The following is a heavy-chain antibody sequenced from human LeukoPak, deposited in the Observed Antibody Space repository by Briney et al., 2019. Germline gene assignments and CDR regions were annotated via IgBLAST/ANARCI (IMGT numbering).Heavy chain of an antibody. V-gene: IGHV1-46*01. D-gene: IGHD4-17*01. Sequence: GASVKVSCKASGYTFTSYYMHWVRQAPGQGLEWMGIINPSGGSTSYAQKFQGRVTITADESTSTAYMELSSLRSEDTAVYYCAREDYEMDYYYGMDVWGQGTTVTVSS. CDR3: AREDYEMDYYYGMDV. CDR1: GYTFTSYY. J-gene: IGHJ6*02. CDR2: INPSGGST.